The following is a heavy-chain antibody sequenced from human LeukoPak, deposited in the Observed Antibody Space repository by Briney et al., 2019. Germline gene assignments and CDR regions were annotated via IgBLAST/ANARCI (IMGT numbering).Heavy chain of an antibody. J-gene: IGHJ4*02. CDR2: IKSKASGGTI. Sequence: GGSLRLSCAPSGFTFKNAWMNWVRQAPGKGPEWVGRIKSKASGGTIDYAAPVKGRFTISRDDSNDVLYLQMNSLKTEDTGVYYCTKDRPYSGSRNFDYWGQGTLVTVSS. V-gene: IGHV3-15*01. D-gene: IGHD1-26*01. CDR3: TKDRPYSGSRNFDY. CDR1: GFTFKNAW.